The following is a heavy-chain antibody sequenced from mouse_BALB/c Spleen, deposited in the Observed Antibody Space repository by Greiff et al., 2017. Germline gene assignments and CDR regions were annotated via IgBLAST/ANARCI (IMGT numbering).Heavy chain of an antibody. V-gene: IGHV14-4*02. D-gene: IGHD2-10*02. Sequence: VQLQQSGAELVRSGASVKLSCTASGFNIKDYYMHWVKQRPEQGLEWIGWIDPENGDTEYAPKFQGKATMTADTSSNTAYLQLSSLTSEDSAVYYCARSGGYGNYGAYWGQGTLVTVSA. CDR2: IDPENGDT. J-gene: IGHJ3*01. CDR3: ARSGGYGNYGAY. CDR1: GFNIKDYY.